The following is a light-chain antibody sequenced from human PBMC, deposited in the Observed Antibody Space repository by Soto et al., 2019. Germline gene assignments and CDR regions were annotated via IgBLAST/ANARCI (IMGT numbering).Light chain of an antibody. Sequence: DIQLTQSPSSVSASVGDRDTITCRAGQGVSSWLAWSQQKPGKAPKHLISAESILQGGVPSRFSGNSSRRDLTLTISSVQPEECTTYYCQQPNNFPISFGQGTRREIK. V-gene: IGKV1-12*01. CDR2: AES. CDR3: QQPNNFPIS. CDR1: QGVSSW. J-gene: IGKJ5*01.